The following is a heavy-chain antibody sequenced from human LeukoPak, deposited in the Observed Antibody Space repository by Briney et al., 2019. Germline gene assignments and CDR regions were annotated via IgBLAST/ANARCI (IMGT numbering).Heavy chain of an antibody. J-gene: IGHJ4*02. CDR1: GYRFYNYW. Sequence: GESLKISCKTSGYRFYNYWIGWVRQMPGKGLEWMGIIYPGDSDTRYSPSFQGQVTISADKSISTAYLQWSSLQVSDTAMYYCTRTDRSEDPLDYWGQGTLVTVSS. CDR2: IYPGDSDT. V-gene: IGHV5-51*01. CDR3: TRTDRSEDPLDY.